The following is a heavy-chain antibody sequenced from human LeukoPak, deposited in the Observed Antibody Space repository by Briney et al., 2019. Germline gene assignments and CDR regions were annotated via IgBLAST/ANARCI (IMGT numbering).Heavy chain of an antibody. CDR3: ARSWQRSGYLNWFDP. J-gene: IGHJ5*02. D-gene: IGHD3-22*01. Sequence: PSETLSLTCTVSGGSISSSTYYWGWIRRPPGKGLEWIGSIYYSGSTYYNPSLKSRVTISVDTSKNQFSLKLSSVTAADTAVYYCARSWQRSGYLNWFDPWGQGTLVTVSS. CDR2: IYYSGST. CDR1: GGSISSSTYY. V-gene: IGHV4-39*01.